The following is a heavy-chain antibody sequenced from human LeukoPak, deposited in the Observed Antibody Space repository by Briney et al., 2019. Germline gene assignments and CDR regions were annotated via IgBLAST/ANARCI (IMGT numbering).Heavy chain of an antibody. J-gene: IGHJ4*02. V-gene: IGHV3-53*01. CDR1: GFTVSSNY. CDR2: IYSGGST. CDR3: ATDAH. Sequence: PGGPLRLSCAASGFTVSSNYISWVRQAPGKGLEWVSLIYSGGSTYYADSVKGRFSISRDNSKNTLFLQMNSLRAEDTAVYYCATDAHWGQGTLVTVSS.